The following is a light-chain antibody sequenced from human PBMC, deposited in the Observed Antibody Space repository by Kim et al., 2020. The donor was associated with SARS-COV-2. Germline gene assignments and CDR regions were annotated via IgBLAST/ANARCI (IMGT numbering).Light chain of an antibody. Sequence: GGTVTLTCGLSSGSVSTSYYPSWYQQTPGQAPRTLIYSTNTRSSGVPGRFSGSILGNKAALTITGAHADDESDYYCVLYMGRGIWRFGGGTQLTVL. CDR3: VLYMGRGIWR. CDR2: STN. CDR1: SGSVSTSYY. J-gene: IGLJ3*02. V-gene: IGLV8-61*01.